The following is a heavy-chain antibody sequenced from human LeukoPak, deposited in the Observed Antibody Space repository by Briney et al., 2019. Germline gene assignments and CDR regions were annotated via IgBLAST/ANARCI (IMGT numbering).Heavy chain of an antibody. CDR3: ARWDRFHGV. CDR1: GFTFSTYS. Sequence: GGSLRLSRAASGFTFSTYSMNWVRQAPGQGLEWVSSISSSSTYIYYADSVKGRFTISRDNSKNSLYLQMNNLRAEDTAVYYCARWDRFHGVWGQGTLVTVSS. J-gene: IGHJ4*02. V-gene: IGHV3-21*01. CDR2: ISSSSTYI. D-gene: IGHD1-14*01.